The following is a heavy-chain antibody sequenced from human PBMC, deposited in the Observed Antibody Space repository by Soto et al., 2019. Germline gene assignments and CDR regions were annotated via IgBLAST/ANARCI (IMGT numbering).Heavy chain of an antibody. J-gene: IGHJ4*02. V-gene: IGHV1-18*01. Sequence: VASVKVSCKASGYTFTSYGISWVRQAPGQGLEWMGWISAYNGNTNYAQKLQGRVTMTTDTSTSTAYMELRSLRSDDTAVYYCARKLTPGYSSGWPLDYWGQGTLVTVSS. CDR2: ISAYNGNT. D-gene: IGHD6-19*01. CDR3: ARKLTPGYSSGWPLDY. CDR1: GYTFTSYG.